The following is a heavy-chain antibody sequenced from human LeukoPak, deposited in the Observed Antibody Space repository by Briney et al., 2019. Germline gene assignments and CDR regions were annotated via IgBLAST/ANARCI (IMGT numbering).Heavy chain of an antibody. D-gene: IGHD1-26*01. CDR2: MSVSSGLI. J-gene: IGHJ4*02. V-gene: IGHV3-21*01. Sequence: GSLRLSCVASGFTFSSYSMNWVRQAPGKGLEWVSSMSVSSGLIYYGDSVKGRFTVSRDNAKNSLYLQMNSLRAEDTAVYYCAREFEGSASGAGYWGQGTLVTVSS. CDR1: GFTFSSYS. CDR3: AREFEGSASGAGY.